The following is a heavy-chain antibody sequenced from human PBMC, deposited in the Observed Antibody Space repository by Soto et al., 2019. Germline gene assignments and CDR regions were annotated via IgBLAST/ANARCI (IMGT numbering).Heavy chain of an antibody. Sequence: EVQLLESGGGLIQRGGSLRLSCVASRFTFSRYAMSWVRQAPGKGLEWVSTITGGGSDTYYADSVKGRFTISRDNSKNTLYLQMDNLSAEDTAVYYCAKALGSCRGSSCYGGYYYYGMDVWGQGTTVTVSS. V-gene: IGHV3-23*01. J-gene: IGHJ6*02. CDR1: RFTFSRYA. D-gene: IGHD2-2*01. CDR2: ITGGGSDT. CDR3: AKALGSCRGSSCYGGYYYYGMDV.